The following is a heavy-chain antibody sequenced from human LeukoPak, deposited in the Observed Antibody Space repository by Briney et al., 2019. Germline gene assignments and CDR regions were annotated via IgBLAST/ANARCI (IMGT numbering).Heavy chain of an antibody. Sequence: GGSLRLSCAASGFTFSSYGMHWVRQAPGKGLEWVALISYDGGNKYYADSVKGQFTISGDNSKNTLHLQMNSLRAEDTPVYYCASRPLRDYWGQGTLVTVSS. CDR1: GFTFSSYG. J-gene: IGHJ4*02. CDR3: ASRPLRDY. CDR2: ISYDGGNK. V-gene: IGHV3-30*03.